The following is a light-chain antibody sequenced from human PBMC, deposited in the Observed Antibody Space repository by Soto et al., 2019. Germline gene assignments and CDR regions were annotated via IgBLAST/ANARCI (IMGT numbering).Light chain of an antibody. J-gene: IGLJ1*01. CDR2: EVS. CDR3: SSYTDSSTLV. CDR1: SSDVGGYNY. V-gene: IGLV2-14*01. Sequence: QSALTQPASVSGSPGQSITISCTGTSSDVGGYNYVSWYQQHPDKAPKLMLYEVSNRPSGVSNRFSGSKSGNTASLTISGLQTEDGADYYSSSYTDSSTLVFGTGTTV.